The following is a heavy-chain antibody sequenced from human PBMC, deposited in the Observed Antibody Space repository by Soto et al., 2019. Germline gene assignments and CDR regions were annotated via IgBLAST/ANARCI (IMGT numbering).Heavy chain of an antibody. Sequence: VQLVESGGGLVQRGGSLRLSCAASGFIISDHYMDWVRQAPGKGLEWVGRIKNKANSYTTEYAASVKGRFTISRDDSKNSLYLQMNSLKTEDTAVYYCTRISLVGATGVRYFDYWGQGTLLTVSS. V-gene: IGHV3-72*01. CDR2: IKNKANSYTT. D-gene: IGHD1-26*01. J-gene: IGHJ4*02. CDR1: GFIISDHY. CDR3: TRISLVGATGVRYFDY.